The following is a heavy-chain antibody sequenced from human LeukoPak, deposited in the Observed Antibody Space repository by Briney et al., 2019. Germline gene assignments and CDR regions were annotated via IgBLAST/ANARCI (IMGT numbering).Heavy chain of an antibody. Sequence: GGSLRLSCAASGFTFSSYAMHWVRQDPGKGLEWVAVISYDGSNKYYADSVKGRFTISRDNSKNTLYLQMDSLRAEDTAVYYCARDLVAAIEGFDYWGQGTLVTVSS. CDR3: ARDLVAAIEGFDY. CDR2: ISYDGSNK. CDR1: GFTFSSYA. D-gene: IGHD5-12*01. V-gene: IGHV3-30-3*01. J-gene: IGHJ4*02.